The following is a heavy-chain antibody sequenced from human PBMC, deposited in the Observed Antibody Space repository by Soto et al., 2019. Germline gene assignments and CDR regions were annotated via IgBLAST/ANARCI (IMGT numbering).Heavy chain of an antibody. CDR2: IYYSGST. CDR3: ARESKYDTSGYPPWFAP. D-gene: IGHD3-22*01. CDR1: VASISSGGYY. Sequence: QVQLQESGPGLVKPSQTLSLTCTVSVASISSGGYYWSWIRQHPGEGLEWIGYIYYSGSTSYNPSLKSRVTISGDTSKNQFSLTLSSVTDADTAVYYCARESKYDTSGYPPWFAPWGQGTLVTVSS. V-gene: IGHV4-31*03. J-gene: IGHJ5*02.